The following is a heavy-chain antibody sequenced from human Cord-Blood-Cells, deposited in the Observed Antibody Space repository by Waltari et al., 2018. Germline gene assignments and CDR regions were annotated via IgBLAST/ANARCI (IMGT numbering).Heavy chain of an antibody. Sequence: EVQLVESGGGLFQPGGSLRLSCAASGFTVSSNYMSWVRQAPGKGVEWVSVSYSGGSTYYADSVKGRFTISRDNSKNTLYLQMNSLRADDTAVYYCARGGSHDAFDIWGQGTMVTVSS. CDR1: GFTVSSNY. CDR2: SYSGGST. J-gene: IGHJ3*02. V-gene: IGHV3-53*01. D-gene: IGHD1-26*01. CDR3: ARGGSHDAFDI.